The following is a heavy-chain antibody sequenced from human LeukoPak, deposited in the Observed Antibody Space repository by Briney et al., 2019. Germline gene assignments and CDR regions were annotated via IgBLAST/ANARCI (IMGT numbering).Heavy chain of an antibody. CDR2: INSDGSST. D-gene: IGHD2-15*01. Sequence: GGSLRLSCAASGFTFSSYWMHWVRQAPGKGLVWVSRINSDGSSTSYADSVKGRFTISRDNSKNTLYLQMNSLRAEDTAVYYCAKGLAATYYFDYWGQGTLVTVSS. CDR1: GFTFSSYW. V-gene: IGHV3-74*01. J-gene: IGHJ4*02. CDR3: AKGLAATYYFDY.